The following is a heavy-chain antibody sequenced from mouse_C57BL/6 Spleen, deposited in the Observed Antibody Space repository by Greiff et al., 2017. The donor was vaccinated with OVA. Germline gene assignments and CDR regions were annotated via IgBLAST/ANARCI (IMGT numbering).Heavy chain of an antibody. CDR1: GYTFTSYW. V-gene: IGHV1-52*01. J-gene: IGHJ4*01. CDR3: ADGGNDMED. CDR2: IDPSDSET. Sequence: QVQLQQPGAELVRPGSSVKLSCKASGYTFTSYWMHWVKQRPIQGLEWIGNIDPSDSETHYNQKFKDKATLTVDKSSSTAYMQLSSLTSEDAAVYYSADGGNDMEDWGQGTTVTVSA.